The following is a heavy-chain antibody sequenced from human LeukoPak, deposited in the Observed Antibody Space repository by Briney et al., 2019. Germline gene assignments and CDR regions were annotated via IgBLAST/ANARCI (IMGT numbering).Heavy chain of an antibody. Sequence: PSETLSLTCTVSGGSISSGSYYWSWIRQPAGKGLEWIGRIYTSGSTNYNPSLKSRVTMSVDTSKNQFSLKLSSVTAADTAVYYCARETYGSIFNWGQGTLVTVSS. V-gene: IGHV4-61*02. D-gene: IGHD3-10*01. J-gene: IGHJ4*02. CDR3: ARETYGSIFN. CDR1: GGSISSGSYY. CDR2: IYTSGST.